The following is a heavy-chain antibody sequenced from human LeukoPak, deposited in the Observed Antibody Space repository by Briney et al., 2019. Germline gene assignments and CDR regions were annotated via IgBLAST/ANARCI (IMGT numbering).Heavy chain of an antibody. J-gene: IGHJ6*03. V-gene: IGHV3-64*01. CDR1: GFTFSDYT. CDR2: ITSSGGNI. D-gene: IGHD1-26*01. Sequence: PGGSLRLSCAASGFTFSDYTMRWVRQAPGKRLEFVSAITSSGGNIHYANSVKGRFTISRDNSKNSLYLQMGGLRTEDIAMYHCARVKAGATISDFYYCYMDVWGKGTTVTVSS. CDR3: ARVKAGATISDFYYCYMDV.